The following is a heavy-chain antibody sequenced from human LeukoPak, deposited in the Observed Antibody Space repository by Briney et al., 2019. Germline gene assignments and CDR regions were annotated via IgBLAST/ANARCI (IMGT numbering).Heavy chain of an antibody. CDR1: GGSISSGDYY. CDR3: ARWSGSVTARNYYYYMDV. J-gene: IGHJ6*03. CDR2: IYYSGST. D-gene: IGHD6-6*01. V-gene: IGHV4-30-4*08. Sequence: PSQTLSLTCTVSGGSISSGDYYWSWIRQPPGKGLEWIGYIYYSGSTYYNPSLKSRVTISVDASRNQFSLNLSSVTAADTAVYYCARWSGSVTARNYYYYMDVWGEGTTVTVSS.